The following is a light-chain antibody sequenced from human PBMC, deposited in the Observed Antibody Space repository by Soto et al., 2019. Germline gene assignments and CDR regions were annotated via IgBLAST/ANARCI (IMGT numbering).Light chain of an antibody. CDR3: RQFGSSPPRT. J-gene: IGKJ1*01. Sequence: EIVLTQSPGTLSLSPGERATLSCRASQSVTSSSLAWYQQKSGQAPRLLIYGTSNRATGIPDRLSGSGSGTEVTLTVSRLEPEDVAVDDWRQFGSSPPRTFGQGTKVDIK. V-gene: IGKV3-20*01. CDR2: GTS. CDR1: QSVTSSS.